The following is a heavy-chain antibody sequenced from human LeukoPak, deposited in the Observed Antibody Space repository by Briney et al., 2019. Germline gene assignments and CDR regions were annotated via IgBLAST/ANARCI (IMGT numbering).Heavy chain of an antibody. Sequence: PGGSLRLSCAASGFSFSDYYMSWIRQAPGKGLEWVSYISSYSSYTNHADSVKGRLTTSRDNAKNSLYLQMNSLRAEDTAVYYCARDRSGYCSGGTCYNFDYWGQGTLVTVSS. V-gene: IGHV3-11*05. J-gene: IGHJ4*02. CDR2: ISSYSSYT. D-gene: IGHD2-15*01. CDR3: ARDRSGYCSGGTCYNFDY. CDR1: GFSFSDYY.